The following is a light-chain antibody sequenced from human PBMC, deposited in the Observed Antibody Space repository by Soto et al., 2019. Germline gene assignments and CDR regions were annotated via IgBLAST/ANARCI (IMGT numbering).Light chain of an antibody. Sequence: DIQMTQSPSTLSASVGDRATITCRASQSVDTCLAGYQQKTGKAPHLLLYKASSLETRVPSRFSSSGSVTEYTLTTISLQPDDFATDYCHQYYRYPWTFGQGTKVEIK. CDR2: KAS. CDR1: QSVDTC. V-gene: IGKV1-5*03. CDR3: HQYYRYPWT. J-gene: IGKJ1*01.